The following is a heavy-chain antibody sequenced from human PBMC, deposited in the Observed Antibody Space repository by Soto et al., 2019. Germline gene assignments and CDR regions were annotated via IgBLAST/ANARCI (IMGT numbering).Heavy chain of an antibody. CDR3: AKRQGIGAAAKNFDF. Sequence: HPGGSLRLSCASSGFIFSNHAIIWVRQVPVKGLEWVSCISAGGNLIYYADSVRGRFTMSRDNSKNMLYLQMNSLRAEDTAVYFCAKRQGIGAAAKNFDFWGQGARVTVSS. D-gene: IGHD6-13*01. J-gene: IGHJ4*02. CDR1: GFIFSNHA. CDR2: ISAGGNLI. V-gene: IGHV3-23*01.